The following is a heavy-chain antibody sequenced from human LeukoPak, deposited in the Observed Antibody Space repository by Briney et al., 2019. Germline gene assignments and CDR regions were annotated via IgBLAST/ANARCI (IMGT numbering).Heavy chain of an antibody. CDR3: ARGRDYGDYVDYFDY. CDR1: GFMFSSNW. CDR2: IKEDGTET. Sequence: GGSLRLSCAASGFMFSSNWMSWVRLAPGKGLEWVANIKEDGTETYYVDSVKGRFTISRDNAKNTLYLQMNSLRAEDTAVYYCARGRDYGDYVDYFDYWGQGTLVTVSS. V-gene: IGHV3-7*01. D-gene: IGHD4-17*01. J-gene: IGHJ4*02.